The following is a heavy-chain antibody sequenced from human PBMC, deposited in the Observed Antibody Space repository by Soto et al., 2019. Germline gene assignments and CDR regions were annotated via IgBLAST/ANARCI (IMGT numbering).Heavy chain of an antibody. CDR2: IYHSGST. Sequence: TLSLTCAVSGDSISSGGYSWSWIRQPPGKGLEWIGYIYHSGSTYYNPSLKSRVTISVDRSKNQFSLKLSSVTAADTAVYYCARFYGDYYNWFDPWGQGILVTVX. V-gene: IGHV4-30-2*01. CDR3: ARFYGDYYNWFDP. D-gene: IGHD4-17*01. J-gene: IGHJ5*02. CDR1: GDSISSGGYS.